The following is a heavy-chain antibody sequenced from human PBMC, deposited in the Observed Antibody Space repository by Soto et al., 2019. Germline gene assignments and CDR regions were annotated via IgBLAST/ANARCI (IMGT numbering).Heavy chain of an antibody. CDR1: GGSISSGGYY. CDR2: IYYSGST. Sequence: SETLSLTCTVSGGSISSGGYYWSWIRQHPGKGLEMIGYIYYSGSTYYNPSLKSRVTISVDTSKNQFSLKLSSVTAADTAVYYCARLPWAAAGTYYGMDVWGQGTTVTVSS. J-gene: IGHJ6*02. D-gene: IGHD6-13*01. V-gene: IGHV4-31*03. CDR3: ARLPWAAAGTYYGMDV.